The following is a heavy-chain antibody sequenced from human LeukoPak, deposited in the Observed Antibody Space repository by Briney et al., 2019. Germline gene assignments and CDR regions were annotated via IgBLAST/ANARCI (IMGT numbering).Heavy chain of an antibody. Sequence: PGGYLRLSCAASGFTFNSYAMSWLPPAPGKGLEWVSAISGSGGSTYYADPGKGRFTISKDNSKNTLYLQMNSLRAEDTAVYYCAKDAPYYYDSSGYEYWGQGTLVTVSS. CDR3: AKDAPYYYDSSGYEY. V-gene: IGHV3-23*01. D-gene: IGHD3-22*01. CDR2: ISGSGGST. CDR1: GFTFNSYA. J-gene: IGHJ4*02.